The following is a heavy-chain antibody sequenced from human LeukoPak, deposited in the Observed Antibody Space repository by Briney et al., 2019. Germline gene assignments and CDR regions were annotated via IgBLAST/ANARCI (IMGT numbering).Heavy chain of an antibody. CDR1: GGTFSSYA. CDR2: IIPIFGTA. J-gene: IGHJ5*02. D-gene: IGHD3-10*01. CDR3: ARCYGSGNSWFDP. Sequence: GASVKVSCKASGGTFSSYAISWVRQAPGQGLEWMGGIIPIFGTANYAQKFQGRVTITTDESTSTAYMELSSLRSEDTAVYYCARCYGSGNSWFDPWGQGTLVTVSS. V-gene: IGHV1-69*05.